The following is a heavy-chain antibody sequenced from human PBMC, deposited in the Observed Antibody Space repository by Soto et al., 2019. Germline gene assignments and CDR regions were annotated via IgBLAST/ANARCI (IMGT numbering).Heavy chain of an antibody. Sequence: QVQVVESGGGVVQPGKSGRLSCAASAFTLSKFVMHWVRQAPGRGLEWVAVTSNDGSNTFYADSVKGRFTISRDNSKNTVYLQMNSLRTEDTAVYYCARGNLDVWGQGTTVTVSS. V-gene: IGHV3-30-3*01. CDR2: TSNDGSNT. CDR3: ARGNLDV. J-gene: IGHJ6*02. D-gene: IGHD1-7*01. CDR1: AFTLSKFV.